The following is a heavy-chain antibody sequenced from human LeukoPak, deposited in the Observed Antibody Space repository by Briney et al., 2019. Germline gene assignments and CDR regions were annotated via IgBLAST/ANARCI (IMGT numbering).Heavy chain of an antibody. CDR1: GGTFSSYA. Sequence: ASVKVSCKASGGTFSSYAISWVRQAPGQGLKWMGGIIPIFGTANYAQKFQGRVTITADESTSTAYMELSNLRSEDTAVYYCAREVEVGATTFSAFDIWGQGTMVTVSS. V-gene: IGHV1-69*13. D-gene: IGHD1-26*01. CDR2: IIPIFGTA. J-gene: IGHJ3*02. CDR3: AREVEVGATTFSAFDI.